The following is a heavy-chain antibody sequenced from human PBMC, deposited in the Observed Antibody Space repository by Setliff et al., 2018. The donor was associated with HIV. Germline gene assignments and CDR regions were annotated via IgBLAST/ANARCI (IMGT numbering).Heavy chain of an antibody. CDR3: ARDLIVVVPAARSPSWFDP. J-gene: IGHJ5*02. Sequence: ASVKVSCKASGYTFTSYAMNWVRQAPGQGLEWMGWINTNTGNPTHAQGFTGRFVFSLDTSVSTAYLQISSLKAEDTAVYYCARDLIVVVPAARSPSWFDPWGQGTLVTVSS. V-gene: IGHV7-4-1*02. CDR1: GYTFTSYA. CDR2: INTNTGNP. D-gene: IGHD2-2*01.